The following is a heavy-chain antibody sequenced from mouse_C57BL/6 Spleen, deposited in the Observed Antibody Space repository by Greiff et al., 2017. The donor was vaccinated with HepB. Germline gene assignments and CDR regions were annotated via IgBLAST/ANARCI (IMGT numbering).Heavy chain of an antibody. CDR2: INPSSGYT. Sequence: QVQLQQSGAELAKPGASVKLSCKASGYTFTSYWMHWVKQRPGQGLEWIGYINPSSGYTKYNQKFKDKATLTADKSSSTAYMQLSSLPYEDSAVYYCASGRQLRLQGALDYWGQGTSVTVSS. J-gene: IGHJ4*01. D-gene: IGHD3-2*02. V-gene: IGHV1-7*01. CDR1: GYTFTSYW. CDR3: ASGRQLRLQGALDY.